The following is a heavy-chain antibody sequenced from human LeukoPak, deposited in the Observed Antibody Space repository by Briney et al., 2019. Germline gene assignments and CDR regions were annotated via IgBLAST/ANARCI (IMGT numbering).Heavy chain of an antibody. CDR2: ISSGSSYI. J-gene: IGHJ4*02. CDR3: ARDLDWVGGAYDY. V-gene: IGHV3-21*01. Sequence: GGSLRLSCAASGFTFSSYSMNWVRQAPGKGLEWVSSISSGSSYIFYADSVKGRFTISRDNTKNSLYLQMNSLSAEDTAVYYCARDLDWVGGAYDYWGQGALVTVSS. D-gene: IGHD1-26*01. CDR1: GFTFSSYS.